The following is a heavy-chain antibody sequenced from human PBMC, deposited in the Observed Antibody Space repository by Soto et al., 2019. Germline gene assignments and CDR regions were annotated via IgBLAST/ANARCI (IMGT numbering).Heavy chain of an antibody. CDR2: IIPIFGTA. Sequence: GASVKVSCKASGGTFSSYSISWVRQAPGQGLEWMGGIIPIFGTANYAQKFQGRVTITADESTSTAYMELSSLRSEDTAVYYCARDHDSSGYYYMGSWGQGTLVTVSS. V-gene: IGHV1-69*13. CDR3: ARDHDSSGYYYMGS. J-gene: IGHJ5*02. D-gene: IGHD3-22*01. CDR1: GGTFSSYS.